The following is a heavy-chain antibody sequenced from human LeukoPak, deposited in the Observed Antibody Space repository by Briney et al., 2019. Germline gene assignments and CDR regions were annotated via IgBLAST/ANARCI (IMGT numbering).Heavy chain of an antibody. J-gene: IGHJ4*02. CDR2: IKSKTDGGTT. CDR1: GFTFSNAW. V-gene: IGHV3-15*01. Sequence: GGSLRLSCAASGFTFSNAWMSWVRQAPGKGLEWVCRIKSKTDGGTTDYAEPVKGRFTISRDDSKNTLYLQMNSLKTEDTAVYYCTTGTVVTDYWGQGTLVTVSS. CDR3: TTGTVVTDY. D-gene: IGHD4-23*01.